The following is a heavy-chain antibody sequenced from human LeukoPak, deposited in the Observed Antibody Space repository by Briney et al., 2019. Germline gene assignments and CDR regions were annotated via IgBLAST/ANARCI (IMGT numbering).Heavy chain of an antibody. CDR2: ISSSGSTI. V-gene: IGHV3-11*01. Sequence: KPGGSLRLSCAASGFTFSDYYMSWIRQAPGKGLEWVSYISSSGSTIYYADSVKGRFTISRDNAKNSLYLQMNSLRAEDTAVYYCAGDLDGELVSRFDPWGQGTLVTVSS. J-gene: IGHJ5*02. CDR3: AGDLDGELVSRFDP. D-gene: IGHD6-13*01. CDR1: GFTFSDYY.